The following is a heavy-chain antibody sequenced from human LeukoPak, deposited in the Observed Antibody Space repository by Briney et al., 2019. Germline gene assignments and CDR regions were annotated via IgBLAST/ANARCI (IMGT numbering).Heavy chain of an antibody. CDR3: ARGGLAYCGGDCYLPFDY. CDR2: IYPGDSDT. J-gene: IGHJ4*02. V-gene: IGHV5-51*01. D-gene: IGHD2-21*02. Sequence: GESLKISCKGSGYSFTSYWVGWVRQMPGKGLEWMGIIYPGDSDTRYSPSFQGQVTISADKSISTAYLQWSSLKASDTAMYYCARGGLAYCGGDCYLPFDYWGQGTLVTVSS. CDR1: GYSFTSYW.